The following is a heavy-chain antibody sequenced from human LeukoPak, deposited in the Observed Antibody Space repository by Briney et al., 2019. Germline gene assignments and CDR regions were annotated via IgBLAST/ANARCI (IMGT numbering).Heavy chain of an antibody. J-gene: IGHJ3*02. Sequence: PGGSLRLSCAASGITLSSYDMHGVRQAPGKALEGVAVISYDGSNKDYADSVKGRFTISRYNSKNTLDLQMNSLRAEDTAVYYCAKDRGVWAFDIWGQGTMVTVSS. CDR1: GITLSSYD. D-gene: IGHD3-10*01. V-gene: IGHV3-30-3*01. CDR2: ISYDGSNK. CDR3: AKDRGVWAFDI.